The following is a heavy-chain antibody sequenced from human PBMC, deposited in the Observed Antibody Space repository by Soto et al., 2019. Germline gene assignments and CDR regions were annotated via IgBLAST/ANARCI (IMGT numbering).Heavy chain of an antibody. Sequence: GESLKISCKGSGYSFTSYWIGWVRQMPGKGLEWMGIIYPGDSDTRYSPSFQGQVTISADKSISTAYLQWSSLKASDTAMYYCARHKGYSSSTPYYYYGMDVWGQGTTVTVSS. D-gene: IGHD6-13*01. CDR3: ARHKGYSSSTPYYYYGMDV. V-gene: IGHV5-51*01. CDR1: GYSFTSYW. J-gene: IGHJ6*02. CDR2: IYPGDSDT.